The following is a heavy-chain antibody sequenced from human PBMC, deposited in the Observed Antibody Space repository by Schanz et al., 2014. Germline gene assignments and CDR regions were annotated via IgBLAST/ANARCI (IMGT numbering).Heavy chain of an antibody. D-gene: IGHD1-26*01. Sequence: EVHLLESGGGLVQPGGSLRLSCAASGFTFSSYAMSWVRQAPGKGLEWVSAISGSGGSTYYADSVKGRFTVSRDNAENALYLQMNSLRAEDTGLYFCARGGSGSHYRLDYWGQGTLVTVSS. V-gene: IGHV3-23*01. CDR2: ISGSGGST. CDR3: ARGGSGSHYRLDY. CDR1: GFTFSSYA. J-gene: IGHJ4*02.